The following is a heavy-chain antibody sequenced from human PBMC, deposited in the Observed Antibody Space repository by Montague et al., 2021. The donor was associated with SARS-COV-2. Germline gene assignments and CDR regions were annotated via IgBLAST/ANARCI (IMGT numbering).Heavy chain of an antibody. Sequence: CAISGDSVTMSRDSGAERRSSRLKSRDGLISSAYCSKWYNDYAISVKSRITINPDTSKNQFSLQLNSVTPEDTAVYYCARVNSSSWYFDYWGQGILVTVSS. D-gene: IGHD6-13*01. CDR2: SAYCSKWYN. CDR1: GDSVTMSRDS. CDR3: ARVNSSSWYFDY. J-gene: IGHJ4*02. V-gene: IGHV6-1*01.